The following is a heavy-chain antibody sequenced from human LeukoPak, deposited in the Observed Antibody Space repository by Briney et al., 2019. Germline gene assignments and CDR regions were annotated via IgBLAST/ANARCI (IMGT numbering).Heavy chain of an antibody. J-gene: IGHJ4*02. V-gene: IGHV4-38-2*02. Sequence: SETLSLTCTVSGYSISSGYYWGWIRQPPGKGLEWIGSIYHSGSTYYNPSLKSRVTISVDTSKNQFSLKLSSVTAADTAVYYCARLYYYGSGSSLPFDYWGQGTLVTVSS. D-gene: IGHD3-10*01. CDR3: ARLYYYGSGSSLPFDY. CDR1: GYSISSGYY. CDR2: IYHSGST.